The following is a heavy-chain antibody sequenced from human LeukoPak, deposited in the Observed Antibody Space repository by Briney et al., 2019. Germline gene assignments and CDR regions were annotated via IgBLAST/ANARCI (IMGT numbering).Heavy chain of an antibody. J-gene: IGHJ4*02. CDR1: GYTFTSYG. CDR2: ISDYNGNT. CDR3: ARVLAAADGGDYFDY. D-gene: IGHD6-13*01. V-gene: IGHV1-18*01. Sequence: ASVKVSCKASGYTFTSYGISWVRQAPGQGLEWMGWISDYNGNTNYAQKLQGRVTMTTDTSTSTAYMELRSLRSDDTAVYYCARVLAAADGGDYFDYWGQGTLVTVSS.